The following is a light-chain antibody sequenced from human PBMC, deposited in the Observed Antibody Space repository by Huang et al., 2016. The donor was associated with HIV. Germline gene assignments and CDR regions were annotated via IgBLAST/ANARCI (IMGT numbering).Light chain of an antibody. CDR3: QQYVSAPLT. CDR2: GTS. CDR1: QNITSNF. V-gene: IGKV3-20*01. J-gene: IGKJ4*01. Sequence: EIVLTQSPGTLSLSPGERAALSCRASQNITSNFLAWYQQKPGHAPRLLIYGTSSRALGIPDRFSGSGSGTDFTLTITRLGPQDSAVYYCQQYVSAPLTFGGGTGVEI.